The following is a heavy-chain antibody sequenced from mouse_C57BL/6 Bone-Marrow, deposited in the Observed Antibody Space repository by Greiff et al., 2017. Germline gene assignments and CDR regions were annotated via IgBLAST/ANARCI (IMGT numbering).Heavy chain of an antibody. Sequence: QVHVKQPGAELVKPGASVKLSCKASGYTFTSYWMQWVKQRPGQGLEWIGEIDPSDSYTNYNQKFKGKAKLTVDTSSSTAYMQLSSLTSEDSAVYYCARDTTTVVANFDYWCQGTTLTVSS. CDR2: IDPSDSYT. J-gene: IGHJ2*01. D-gene: IGHD1-1*01. CDR1: GYTFTSYW. V-gene: IGHV1-50*01. CDR3: ARDTTTVVANFDY.